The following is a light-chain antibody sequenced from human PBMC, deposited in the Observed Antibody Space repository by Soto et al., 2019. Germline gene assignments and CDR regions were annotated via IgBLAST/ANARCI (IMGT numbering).Light chain of an antibody. Sequence: DIQMTQSPSALSASVGDRVTITCRASQSITNYLTWYQHKPGKAPKLLMYAASTLQRGVPSRFSGSGSGTEFTLTISSLQPEDFATYYCQQLKSYPQTFGQGTKVDIK. CDR3: QQLKSYPQT. CDR1: QSITNY. V-gene: IGKV1-9*01. CDR2: AAS. J-gene: IGKJ1*01.